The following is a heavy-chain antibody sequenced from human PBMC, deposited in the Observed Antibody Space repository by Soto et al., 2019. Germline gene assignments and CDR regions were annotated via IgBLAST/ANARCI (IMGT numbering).Heavy chain of an antibody. CDR2: IGDSSTSSTI. J-gene: IGHJ4*02. CDR3: ARDYRYYFDY. V-gene: IGHV3-48*02. CDR1: GFTFSSYS. Sequence: GGSLRLSCAASGFTFSSYSMNWVRLAPGKGLEWVSYIGDSSTSSTINYADSVKGRFTISRDNAKNSLYLQMNSLRDEDTAVYYCARDYRYYFDYWGQGTLVTVS. D-gene: IGHD3-16*02.